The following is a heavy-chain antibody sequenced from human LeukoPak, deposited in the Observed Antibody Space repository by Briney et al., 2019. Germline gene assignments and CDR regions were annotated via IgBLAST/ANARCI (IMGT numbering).Heavy chain of an antibody. CDR1: GDSVSSNSAA. CDR2: TYYRSKWYN. Sequence: SQTLSLTCALSGDSVSSNSAAWNWIRQSPSRGLEWLGRTYYRSKWYNDYAVSVKSRITINPDTSKNQFSLQLNSVTPEDKAVYYCARDRGVGASYYYYGMDVWGQGTTVTVSS. V-gene: IGHV6-1*01. D-gene: IGHD1-26*01. CDR3: ARDRGVGASYYYYGMDV. J-gene: IGHJ6*02.